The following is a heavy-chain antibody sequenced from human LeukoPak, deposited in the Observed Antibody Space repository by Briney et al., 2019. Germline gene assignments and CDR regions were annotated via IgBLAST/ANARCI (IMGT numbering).Heavy chain of an antibody. CDR1: GFTLSNYG. CDR3: ARDFYGRYCTGGSCYYRNWFDP. Sequence: GGSLRLSCAASGFTLSNYGIHWVRQAPGKGLVWVSHIHNDGTTTRYAASVKGRFTISRDNAKNTVYLDMTGLSGEDTAVYYCARDFYGRYCTGGSCYYRNWFDPWGQGTQVTVSS. J-gene: IGHJ5*02. V-gene: IGHV3-74*01. CDR2: IHNDGTTT. D-gene: IGHD2-15*01.